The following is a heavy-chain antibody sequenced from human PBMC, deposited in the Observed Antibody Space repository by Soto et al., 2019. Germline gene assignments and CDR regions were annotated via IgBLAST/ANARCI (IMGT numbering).Heavy chain of an antibody. CDR2: INHLTTT. CDR3: ARGYDTALAPNF. J-gene: IGHJ4*02. Sequence: SETLSLTCAVYGGSFSSYHWSWIRQTPGKGLEWIGEINHLTTTNYNPSLKSRVIISLDTPKNQFSLKLSSVTAADTAVYYCARGYDTALAPNFWGQGILVTVSS. V-gene: IGHV4-34*01. CDR1: GGSFSSYH. D-gene: IGHD5-18*01.